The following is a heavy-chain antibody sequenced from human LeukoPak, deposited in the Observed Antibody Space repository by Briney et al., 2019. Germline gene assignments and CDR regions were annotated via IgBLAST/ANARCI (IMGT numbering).Heavy chain of an antibody. J-gene: IGHJ6*03. V-gene: IGHV3-21*04. D-gene: IGHD3-3*01. Sequence: GGSLRLSCAASGFTFSSYSMNWVRQAPGKGLEWVSSISSSSSYIYYADSVKGRFTISRDNAKNSLYLQMNSLRAEDTAVYYCAREGESGYYAPYYYYYMDVWGKGTTVTVSS. CDR1: GFTFSSYS. CDR3: AREGESGYYAPYYYYYMDV. CDR2: ISSSSSYI.